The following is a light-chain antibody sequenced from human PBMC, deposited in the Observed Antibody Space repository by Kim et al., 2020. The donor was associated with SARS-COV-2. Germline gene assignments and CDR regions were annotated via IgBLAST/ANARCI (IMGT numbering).Light chain of an antibody. V-gene: IGKV1-5*01. CDR3: QQYNDYPWT. J-gene: IGKJ1*01. Sequence: DIQMTQSPSTLSASVGDRVTITCRASQSISSFLAWYQQKPGKAPKLLISGASSLQSGVPSRFSGSGSGTEFTLTISSLQPDDCAAYYCQQYNDYPWTFGQGTKADI. CDR2: GAS. CDR1: QSISSF.